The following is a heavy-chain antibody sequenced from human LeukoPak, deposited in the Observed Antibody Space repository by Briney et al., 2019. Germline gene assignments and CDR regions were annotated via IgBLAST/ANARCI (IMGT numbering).Heavy chain of an antibody. CDR2: IYYSGST. D-gene: IGHD3-10*01. CDR1: GGSISSYY. V-gene: IGHV4-59*08. J-gene: IGHJ4*02. Sequence: SETLSLTCTVSGGSISSYYWSWIRQPPGKGLEWIGYIYYSGSTNYNPSLKNRVTISVDTSKDQFSLKLSSVTAADTAVYYCGSGDYYYFDYWGQGTLVAVSS. CDR3: GSGDYYYFDY.